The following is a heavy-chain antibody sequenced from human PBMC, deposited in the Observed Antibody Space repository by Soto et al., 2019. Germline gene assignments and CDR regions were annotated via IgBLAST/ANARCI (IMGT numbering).Heavy chain of an antibody. V-gene: IGHV3-33*08. CDR1: GFTFSNYG. Sequence: GGSLRLSCTASGFTFSNYGMHWVRQAPGKGLEWVAVIWYDGSSKYYADSVKGRFTISRDNSKNTLYLQMNSLRAEDTAVYYCARAPYGSATISYYGMDVWGQGTTVTVSS. J-gene: IGHJ6*02. CDR2: IWYDGSSK. D-gene: IGHD3-10*01. CDR3: ARAPYGSATISYYGMDV.